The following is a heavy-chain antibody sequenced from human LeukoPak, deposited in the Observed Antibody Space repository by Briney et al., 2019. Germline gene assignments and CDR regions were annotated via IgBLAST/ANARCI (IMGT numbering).Heavy chain of an antibody. V-gene: IGHV3-21*01. Sequence: AGGSLRLSCAASGFTFSSYWMSWVRQAPGKGLEWVSSIGTTSNSMYYADSLKGRFTISRDNAESSLYLQMNSLRVEDTAVYFCAREGITAMADAWNDYWGQGTLVTVSS. J-gene: IGHJ4*02. D-gene: IGHD5-18*01. CDR3: AREGITAMADAWNDY. CDR2: IGTTSNSM. CDR1: GFTFSSYW.